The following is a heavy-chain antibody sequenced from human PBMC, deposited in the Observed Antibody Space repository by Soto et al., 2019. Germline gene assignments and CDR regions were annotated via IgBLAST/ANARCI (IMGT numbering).Heavy chain of an antibody. CDR2: INHSGST. CDR3: ARRSMVATRSPFDY. Sequence: PSETLSLTCAVYGGSFSGYYWSWIRQPPGKGLEWIGEINHSGSTNYNPSLKSRVTISVDTSKNQFSLKLSSVTAADTAVYYCARRSMVATRSPFDYWGQGTLVTVSS. J-gene: IGHJ4*02. V-gene: IGHV4-34*01. D-gene: IGHD5-12*01. CDR1: GGSFSGYY.